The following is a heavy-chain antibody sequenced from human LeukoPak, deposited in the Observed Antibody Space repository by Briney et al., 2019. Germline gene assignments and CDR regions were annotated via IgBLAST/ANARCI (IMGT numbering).Heavy chain of an antibody. V-gene: IGHV3-74*03. CDR3: IRETHVGLHLEY. CDR2: INPDGSVT. CDR1: GFTFTTYW. Sequence: PGGSLRLSCAASGFTFTTYWMHWVRQAAGKGLVWVARINPDGSVTTYAESVKGRFTVPRDNAENTLYLQMNDLRPEDTAVYYCIRETHVGLHLEYWGQGTLATVTS. D-gene: IGHD3-10*01. J-gene: IGHJ4*02.